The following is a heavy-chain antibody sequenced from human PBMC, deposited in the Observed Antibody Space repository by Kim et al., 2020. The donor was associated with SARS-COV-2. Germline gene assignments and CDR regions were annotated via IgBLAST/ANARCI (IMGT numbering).Heavy chain of an antibody. J-gene: IGHJ4*02. Sequence: AQKFQGRVTMTRDTSISTAYMELSRLRSDDTAVYYCARAPLRYFDWFPDYWGQGTLVTVSS. CDR3: ARAPLRYFDWFPDY. V-gene: IGHV1-2*02. D-gene: IGHD3-9*01.